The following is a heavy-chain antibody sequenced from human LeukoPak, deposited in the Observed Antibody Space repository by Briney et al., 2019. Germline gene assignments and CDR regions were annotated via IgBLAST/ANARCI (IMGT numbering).Heavy chain of an antibody. J-gene: IGHJ3*02. CDR1: GGSISSSSYY. D-gene: IGHD3-9*01. CDR3: ARKKLRYFDWLPPDRGAFDI. V-gene: IGHV4-39*01. CDR2: IYYSGST. Sequence: RPSETLSLTCTVSGGSISSSSYYWGWIRQPPGKGLEWIGSIYYSGSTYYNPSLKSRVTISVDTSKNQFSLKLSSVAAADTAVYYCARKKLRYFDWLPPDRGAFDIWGQATMVTVSS.